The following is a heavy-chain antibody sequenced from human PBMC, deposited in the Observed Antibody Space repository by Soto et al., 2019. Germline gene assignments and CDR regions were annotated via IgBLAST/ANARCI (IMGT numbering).Heavy chain of an antibody. J-gene: IGHJ4*02. CDR2: VSHDGRNT. Sequence: VQLVESGGGVVQPGRSLRLSCAASGFTFSDYAMHWVRQAPGKGLEWVAVVSHDGRNTHYADSVKGRITISRDSSKNTDSLEMSSRRAEDTAVYYWAKRGRHWLGTSDLNYWGQGALVTVSS. V-gene: IGHV3-30*18. D-gene: IGHD6-19*01. CDR3: AKRGRHWLGTSDLNY. CDR1: GFTFSDYA.